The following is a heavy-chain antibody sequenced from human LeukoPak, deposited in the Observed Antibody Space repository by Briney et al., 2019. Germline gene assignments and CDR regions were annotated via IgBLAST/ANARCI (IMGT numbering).Heavy chain of an antibody. Sequence: GESLKISCQGSGYKFSNYWIGWVRQVPEKGLEWMGIIYPGDYDTRYSPSFQGQVTISAHKSISTAYLQWSSLKASDTAMYYCASLYYYDSSATWWFDPWGQGTLVTVSS. CDR2: IYPGDYDT. CDR1: GYKFSNYW. CDR3: ASLYYYDSSATWWFDP. D-gene: IGHD3-22*01. J-gene: IGHJ5*02. V-gene: IGHV5-51*01.